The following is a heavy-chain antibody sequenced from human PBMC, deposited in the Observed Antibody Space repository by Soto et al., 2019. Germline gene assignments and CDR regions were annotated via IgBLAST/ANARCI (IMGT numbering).Heavy chain of an antibody. J-gene: IGHJ6*02. CDR1: GGTFSSYA. V-gene: IGHV1-69*13. CDR3: ARESTGPTGTTSYGMDV. D-gene: IGHD1-1*01. Sequence: SVKVSCKASGGTFSSYAISWVRQAPGQGLEWMGGIIPIFGTANYAQKFQGRVTITADESTSTAYMELSSLRSEDTAVYYCARESTGPTGTTSYGMDVWGQGTTVTVSS. CDR2: IIPIFGTA.